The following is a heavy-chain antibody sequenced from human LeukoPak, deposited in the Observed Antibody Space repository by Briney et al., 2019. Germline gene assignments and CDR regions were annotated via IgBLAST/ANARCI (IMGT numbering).Heavy chain of an antibody. Sequence: PSETLSLTCAVYGGSFSGYYWSWIRQPPGKGLEWIGEINHSGSTNYIPSLKSRVTISVDTSKNQFSLNLSSVTAADTAVYYCARGGVYYDTSAYSDYWGQGTLVTVSS. CDR1: GGSFSGYY. J-gene: IGHJ4*02. CDR3: ARGGVYYDTSAYSDY. V-gene: IGHV4-34*01. CDR2: INHSGST. D-gene: IGHD3-22*01.